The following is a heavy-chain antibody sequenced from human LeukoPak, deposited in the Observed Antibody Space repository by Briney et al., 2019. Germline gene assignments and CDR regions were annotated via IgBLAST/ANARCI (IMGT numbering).Heavy chain of an antibody. Sequence: SETLSLTCAVYGGSFSGYYWSWIRQPPGKGLEWIGEINHSGSTNYNPSLKSRVTISVDTSKNQFSLKLSSVTAADTAVYYCARSMVRGPQGRVYYFDYWGQGTLVTVSS. CDR3: ARSMVRGPQGRVYYFDY. CDR1: GGSFSGYY. D-gene: IGHD3-10*01. J-gene: IGHJ4*02. V-gene: IGHV4-34*01. CDR2: INHSGST.